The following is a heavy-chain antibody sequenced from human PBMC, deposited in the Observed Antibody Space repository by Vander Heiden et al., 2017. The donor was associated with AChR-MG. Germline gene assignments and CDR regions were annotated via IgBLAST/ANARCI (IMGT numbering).Heavy chain of an antibody. V-gene: IGHV4-31*03. CDR2: MYYSGST. D-gene: IGHD1-1*01. CDR3: ARRSGLERRSGNWFDP. Sequence: QVQLQESGPGLVKPSQTLSLTCTVSGGSISSGGYYWSWIRQHPGKGLEWIGYMYYSGSTYYNPSLKSRVTISVDTSKNQFSLKLSSVTAADTAVYYCARRSGLERRSGNWFDPWGQGTLVTVSS. CDR1: GGSISSGGYY. J-gene: IGHJ5*02.